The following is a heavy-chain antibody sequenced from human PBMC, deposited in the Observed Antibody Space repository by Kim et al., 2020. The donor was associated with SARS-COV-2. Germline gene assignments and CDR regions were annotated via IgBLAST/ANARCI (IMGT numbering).Heavy chain of an antibody. Sequence: ASVKVSCKASGYTFTSYYMHWVRQAPGQGLEWMGIINPSGGSTSYARKFQGRVTMTRDTSTSTVYMELSSLRSEDTAVYYCARDWRITIFGVVIMEKYYFDCWGQGTLLTVSS. D-gene: IGHD3-3*01. CDR2: INPSGGST. CDR1: GYTFTSYY. V-gene: IGHV1-46*01. J-gene: IGHJ4*02. CDR3: ARDWRITIFGVVIMEKYYFDC.